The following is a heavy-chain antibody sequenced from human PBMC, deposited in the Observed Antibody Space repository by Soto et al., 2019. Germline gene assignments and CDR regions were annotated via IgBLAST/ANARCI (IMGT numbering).Heavy chain of an antibody. CDR2: IDQTGRT. CDR1: GVSFRDYF. CDR3: ARGVGSGRDYGLDV. V-gene: IGHV4-34*01. J-gene: IGHJ6*02. Sequence: QVQLQQCGAGLLKPSETLSLTCAVSGVSFRDYFWSWIRQPHGKGLEWFGEIDQTGRTNYNPSLKSRVIMSVDTSKNQFSLNLSSVTAADTAMYYCARGVGSGRDYGLDVWGQGTTVTVS. D-gene: IGHD3-10*01.